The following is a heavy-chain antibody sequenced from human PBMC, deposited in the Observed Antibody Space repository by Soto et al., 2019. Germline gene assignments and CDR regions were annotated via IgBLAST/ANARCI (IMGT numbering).Heavy chain of an antibody. J-gene: IGHJ4*02. D-gene: IGHD6-13*01. V-gene: IGHV4-31*03. CDR3: ARDSDHSGSSWYYFDY. CDR1: GGSISSCWYY. Sequence: SETLSLTCTVSGGSISSCWYYWSWIRQHPGKGLEWIGYIYSSGSTYYNPSLKSRVTISVDTSKNQFALKLSSVTAADTAVYYFARDSDHSGSSWYYFDYWGQGTLVTVSS. CDR2: IYSSGST.